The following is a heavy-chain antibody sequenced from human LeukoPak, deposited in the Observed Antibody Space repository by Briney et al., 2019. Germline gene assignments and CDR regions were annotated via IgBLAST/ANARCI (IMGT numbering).Heavy chain of an antibody. Sequence: GGSLRLSCAASGFTFNTYSMNWVRQAPGKGLEWISYISSSSNTIYYAGSVKGRFTISRDNAKNSLYLQMNSLRAEDTAVYYCAKSGQDCTGTSCYRDYWGQGTLVTVSS. J-gene: IGHJ4*02. CDR2: ISSSSNTI. CDR3: AKSGQDCTGTSCYRDY. CDR1: GFTFNTYS. D-gene: IGHD2-2*02. V-gene: IGHV3-48*01.